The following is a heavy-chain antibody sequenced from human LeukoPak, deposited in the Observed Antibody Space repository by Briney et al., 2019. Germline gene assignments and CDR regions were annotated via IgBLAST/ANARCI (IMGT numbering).Heavy chain of an antibody. D-gene: IGHD2-15*01. CDR3: ARALNPLPGTYYFDY. CDR2: IYISGST. J-gene: IGHJ4*02. V-gene: IGHV4-4*07. Sequence: SETLSLTCTVSGASINSHYWSWIRQPAGKGLEWIGRIYISGSTNYNSSLQSRVTMSVETYKNQFSLKLTSVTDAATAVYYCARALNPLPGTYYFDYWGQGTLVTVSS. CDR1: GASINSHY.